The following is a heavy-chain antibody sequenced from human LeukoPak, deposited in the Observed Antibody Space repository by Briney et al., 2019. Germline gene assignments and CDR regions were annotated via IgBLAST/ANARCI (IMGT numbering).Heavy chain of an antibody. CDR2: ISCSGGST. D-gene: IGHD3-22*01. CDR3: AKKYYYDSSGYYRENDY. CDR1: GFTFSSYA. J-gene: IGHJ4*02. Sequence: PGGSLRLSCAASGFTFSSYAMSWVRQAPGKRLEWVSAISCSGGSTYYTDSVKGRFTISRDNSKNTLYLKMNSLRAEDTAVYYCAKKYYYDSSGYYRENDYWGQGTLVTVSS. V-gene: IGHV3-23*01.